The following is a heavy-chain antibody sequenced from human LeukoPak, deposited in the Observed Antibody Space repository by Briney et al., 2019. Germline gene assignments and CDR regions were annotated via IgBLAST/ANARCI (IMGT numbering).Heavy chain of an antibody. D-gene: IGHD3-16*02. CDR2: IYYSGST. CDR3: ANPRLYDYVWGSYPY. V-gene: IGHV4-59*08. CDR1: GGSISSYY. Sequence: PSETLSLTCTVSGGSISSYYWSWIRQPPGKELEWIGYIYYSGSTNYNPSLKSRVTISVDTSKNQFSLNLSSVAAADTAVYYCANPRLYDYVWGSYPYWGQGTLVTVSS. J-gene: IGHJ4*02.